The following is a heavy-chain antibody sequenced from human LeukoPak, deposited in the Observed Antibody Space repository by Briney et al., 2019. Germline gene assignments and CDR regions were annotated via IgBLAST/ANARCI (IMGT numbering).Heavy chain of an antibody. V-gene: IGHV1-18*01. CDR3: ARDRAPYCSGGSCYSDFDY. Sequence: ASVKVSCKASGYTFTSYGISWVRQAPGQGLEWMGWISAYNGNTNYAQKLQGRVTMTTDTSTSTAYMELRSLRSDDTAVYYCARDRAPYCSGGSCYSDFDYWGQGTLVTVSS. J-gene: IGHJ4*02. CDR1: GYTFTSYG. CDR2: ISAYNGNT. D-gene: IGHD2-15*01.